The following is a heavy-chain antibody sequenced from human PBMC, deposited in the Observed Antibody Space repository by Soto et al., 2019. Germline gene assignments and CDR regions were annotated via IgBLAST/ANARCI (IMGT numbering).Heavy chain of an antibody. CDR3: ARHRVEVAAARPLLRAWGLFDY. CDR1: GYSFTSYW. CDR2: IYPGDSDT. V-gene: IGHV5-51*01. D-gene: IGHD2-15*01. J-gene: IGHJ4*02. Sequence: PGEALKISCKGSGYSFTSYWIGWVRQMPGKGLEWMGIIYPGDSDTRYSPSFQGQVTISADKSISTAYLQWSSLKASDTAMYYYARHRVEVAAARPLLRAWGLFDYWGQGTLVTVSS.